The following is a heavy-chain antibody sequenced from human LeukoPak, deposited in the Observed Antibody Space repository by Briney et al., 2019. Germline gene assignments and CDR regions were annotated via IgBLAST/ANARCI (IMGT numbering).Heavy chain of an antibody. CDR1: GFTFSSYE. CDR2: ISSSGSTI. J-gene: IGHJ1*01. V-gene: IGHV3-48*03. CDR3: AGTSIGAAAGSRDFQH. Sequence: GSLRLSCAASGFTFSSYEMNWVRQAPGKELEWVSYISSSGSTIYYADSVKGRFTISRDNAKNSLYLQTNSLRAEDTAVYYCAGTSIGAAAGSRDFQHWGQGTLVTVSS. D-gene: IGHD6-13*01.